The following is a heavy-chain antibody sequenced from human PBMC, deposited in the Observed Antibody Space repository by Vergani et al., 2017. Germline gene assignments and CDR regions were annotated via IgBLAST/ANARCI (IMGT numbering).Heavy chain of an antibody. CDR1: GYSFTSYW. D-gene: IGHD2-21*02. Sequence: EVQLVPSGAEVKKPGESLTISCKGSGYSFTSYWIGWVRQMPGKGLEWMGIIYPGDSDTRYSPSFQGQVTISADKSISTAYLQWSSLKASDTAMYYCARHVVVTARTGDYYYYGMDVWGQGTTVTVSS. CDR2: IYPGDSDT. V-gene: IGHV5-51*01. J-gene: IGHJ6*02. CDR3: ARHVVVTARTGDYYYYGMDV.